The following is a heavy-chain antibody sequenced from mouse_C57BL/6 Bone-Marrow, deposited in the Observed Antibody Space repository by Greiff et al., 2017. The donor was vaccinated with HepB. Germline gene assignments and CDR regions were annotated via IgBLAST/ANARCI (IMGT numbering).Heavy chain of an antibody. Sequence: LQESGPELVKPGASVKISCKASGYAFSSSWMNWVKQRPGKGLEWIGRIYPGDGDTNYNGKFKGKATLTADKSSSTAYMQLSSLTSEDSAVYFCARSFITTSWGQGTTLTVSS. V-gene: IGHV1-82*01. CDR3: ARSFITTS. CDR1: GYAFSSSW. D-gene: IGHD1-1*01. J-gene: IGHJ2*01. CDR2: IYPGDGDT.